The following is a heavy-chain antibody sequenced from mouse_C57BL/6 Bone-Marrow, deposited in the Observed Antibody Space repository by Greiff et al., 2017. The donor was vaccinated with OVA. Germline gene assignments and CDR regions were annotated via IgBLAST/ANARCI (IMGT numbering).Heavy chain of an antibody. CDR2: IHPNSGST. CDR1: GYTFTSYW. CDR3: ARDYGSGYAMDY. V-gene: IGHV1-64*01. J-gene: IGHJ4*01. D-gene: IGHD1-1*01. Sequence: QVQLQQPGAELVKPGASVKLSCKASGYTFTSYWMHWVKQRPGQGLEWIGMIHPNSGSTNYNEKFKSKATLTVDKSSSTAYMQLSSLTSEDSAVYYCARDYGSGYAMDYWGQGTSVTVSS.